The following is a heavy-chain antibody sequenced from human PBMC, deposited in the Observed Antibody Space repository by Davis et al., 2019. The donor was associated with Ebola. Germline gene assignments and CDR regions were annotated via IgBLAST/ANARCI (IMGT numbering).Heavy chain of an antibody. CDR3: ASNSGSYRLRYYYGMDV. D-gene: IGHD1-26*01. Sequence: PGGSLRLSCAASGFTVSSNYMSWVRQAPGKGLEWVSVIYSGGSTYYADSVKGRFTISRDNSKNTLYLQMNSLRAEDTAVYYCASNSGSYRLRYYYGMDVWGQGTTVTVSS. CDR1: GFTVSSNY. CDR2: IYSGGST. V-gene: IGHV3-53*01. J-gene: IGHJ6*02.